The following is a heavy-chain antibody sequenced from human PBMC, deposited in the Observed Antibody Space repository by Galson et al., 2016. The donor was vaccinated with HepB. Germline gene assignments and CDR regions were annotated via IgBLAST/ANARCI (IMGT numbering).Heavy chain of an antibody. CDR1: GFTFSSYG. Sequence: SLRLSCAASGFTFSSYGMHWXRQAXXKGLXXVAXXWYDGSXKXXADSVXGRFTISRDNSKNTLYLQMNSLRAEDTAVYYCARAPNYYGSGRYYNNFDYWGQGTLVTVSS. D-gene: IGHD3-10*01. CDR3: ARAPNYYGSGRYYNNFDY. V-gene: IGHV3-33*01. J-gene: IGHJ4*02. CDR2: XWYDGSXK.